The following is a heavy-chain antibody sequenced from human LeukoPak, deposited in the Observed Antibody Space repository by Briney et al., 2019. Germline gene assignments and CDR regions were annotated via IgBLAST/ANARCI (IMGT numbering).Heavy chain of an antibody. CDR2: MNPNSGNT. CDR3: ARGPPTYYYGSGSYYKKTQDDY. D-gene: IGHD3-10*01. J-gene: IGHJ4*02. Sequence: ASVKVSCKASGYTFTSYDINWVRQATGQGLEWMGWMNPNSGNTGYAQKFQGRVTMTRNTSISTAYMELSSLRSEDTAVYYCARGPPTYYYGSGSYYKKTQDDYWGQGTLVTVSS. CDR1: GYTFTSYD. V-gene: IGHV1-8*01.